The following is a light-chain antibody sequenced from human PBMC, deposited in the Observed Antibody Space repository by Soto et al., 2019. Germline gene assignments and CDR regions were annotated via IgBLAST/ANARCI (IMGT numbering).Light chain of an antibody. CDR2: DVS. CDR3: QQYKVYPYT. V-gene: IGKV1-5*01. J-gene: IGKJ2*01. CDR1: QSINGR. Sequence: DIQMTQSPSTLSASIGDRVTITCRASQSINGRLAWYQQKPARPPKLLIYDVSALESGAPSRFSGSGSGTDFTLTISSLRPDDFATFYCQQYKVYPYTFGQGSRLDIQ.